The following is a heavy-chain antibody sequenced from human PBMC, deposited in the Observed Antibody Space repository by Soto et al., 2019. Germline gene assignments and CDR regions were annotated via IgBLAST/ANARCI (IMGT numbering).Heavy chain of an antibody. V-gene: IGHV6-1*01. Sequence: SQTLSLTCAISGDSVSSNSAAWNWIRQSPSRGLEWLGRTYYRSKWYNDYAVSVKSRITINPDTSKNQFSLQLNSVTPEDTAVYYCARASVMGSGGDYYYYGMDVWGQGTTVTVSS. CDR2: TYYRSKWYN. CDR3: ARASVMGSGGDYYYYGMDV. J-gene: IGHJ6*02. D-gene: IGHD6-19*01. CDR1: GDSVSSNSAA.